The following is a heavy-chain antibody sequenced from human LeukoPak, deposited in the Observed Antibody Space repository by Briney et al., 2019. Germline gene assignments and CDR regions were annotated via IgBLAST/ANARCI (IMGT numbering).Heavy chain of an antibody. Sequence: PGGSLTLSCTASGFTFSVSAMHWVRQASGKGLEWVGRLKTKADSYATAYAASVKGRFTISRDDSENTAYLQMDSLITEDTAVYYRTRLTTCTTTSCFFDFWGQGTLVTVSS. CDR3: TRLTTCTTTSCFFDF. CDR1: GFTFSVSA. D-gene: IGHD2-2*01. V-gene: IGHV3-73*01. J-gene: IGHJ4*02. CDR2: LKTKADSYAT.